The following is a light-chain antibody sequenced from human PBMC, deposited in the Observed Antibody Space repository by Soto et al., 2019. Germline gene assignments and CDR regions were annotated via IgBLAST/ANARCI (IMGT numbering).Light chain of an antibody. J-gene: IGKJ1*01. CDR1: QSISTY. V-gene: IGKV1-39*01. CDR2: AAS. Sequence: DIKMTQSPSSLSASVGDRVTITCRASQSISTYLNWYQHKPGKAPKLLIYAASSLQSGVPSRFSGSGSQTDFTLTITSLQPEDFATYYCQQSYTTAWTFGQGTKVEIK. CDR3: QQSYTTAWT.